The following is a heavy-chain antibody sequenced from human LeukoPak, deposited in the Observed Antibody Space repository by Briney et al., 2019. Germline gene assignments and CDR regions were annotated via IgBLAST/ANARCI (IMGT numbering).Heavy chain of an antibody. J-gene: IGHJ4*02. Sequence: PGGSLRLSCAASGFTFSSYAMSWVRQAPGKGLEWVSAISGSGGSTYYADSVKGRFTISRDNSKNTLYLQMNSPRAEDTAVYYCAKDKGYAMIVVSDYWGQGTLVTVSS. CDR1: GFTFSSYA. D-gene: IGHD3-22*01. CDR3: AKDKGYAMIVVSDY. V-gene: IGHV3-23*01. CDR2: ISGSGGST.